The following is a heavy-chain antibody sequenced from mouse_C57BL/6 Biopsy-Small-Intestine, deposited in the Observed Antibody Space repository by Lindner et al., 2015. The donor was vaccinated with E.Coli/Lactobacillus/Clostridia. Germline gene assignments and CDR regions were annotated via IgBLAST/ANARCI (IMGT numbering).Heavy chain of an antibody. J-gene: IGHJ4*01. CDR1: GYAFSSSW. D-gene: IGHD1-1*01. CDR3: ARFGYGAMDY. Sequence: VQLQESGPELVKPGASVKISCKASGYAFSSSWMNWVKQRPGKGLEWIGRIYPGNGDTKYNGKFRGKATLTADKSSSTAYMQLSSLTSEDSAVYFCARFGYGAMDYWGQGTSVTVSS. CDR2: IYPGNGDT. V-gene: IGHV1-82*01.